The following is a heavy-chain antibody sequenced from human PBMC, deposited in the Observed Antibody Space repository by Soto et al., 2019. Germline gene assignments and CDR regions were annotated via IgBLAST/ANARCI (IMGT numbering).Heavy chain of an antibody. V-gene: IGHV3-13*01. CDR1: GFTFRSFD. Sequence: GGSLRLSCAASGFTFRSFDFHWVRQPKGQGLEWVATVGTIGDTYYPVSVKGRFTVSRENAKNYVSLQMNSLRVEDTAVYFCVRGQEVGAHFLDSWGQGTPVTVSS. J-gene: IGHJ4*02. D-gene: IGHD2-15*01. CDR3: VRGQEVGAHFLDS. CDR2: VGTIGDT.